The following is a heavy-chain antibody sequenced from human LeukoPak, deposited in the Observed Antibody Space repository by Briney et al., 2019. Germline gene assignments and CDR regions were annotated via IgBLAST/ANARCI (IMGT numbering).Heavy chain of an antibody. J-gene: IGHJ5*02. CDR3: GRGNKSFDP. Sequence: GTSMMVSCKASGYTFTAYYVHWVRQAPGQGLEWIGWINPNTGDTNYAPKFQGRVTLIKDTSTNSAYMELNKLTSDDTAVYYCGRGNKSFDPWGQGTLVTVSS. CDR1: GYTFTAYY. CDR2: INPNTGDT. V-gene: IGHV1-2*02.